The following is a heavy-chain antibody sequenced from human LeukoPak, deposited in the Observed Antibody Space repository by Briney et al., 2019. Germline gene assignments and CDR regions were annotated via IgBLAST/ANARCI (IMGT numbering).Heavy chain of an antibody. Sequence: GGSLRLSCAASGFTVSSNYMSWVRQAPGKGLEWVSVIYSGGSTYYADSVKGRFTIFRDNSKNTLYLQMNSLRAEDMAIYYCARDLPYDSSSNWFDPWGQGTLVTVSS. D-gene: IGHD6-6*01. CDR3: ARDLPYDSSSNWFDP. CDR2: IYSGGST. CDR1: GFTVSSNY. J-gene: IGHJ5*02. V-gene: IGHV3-53*05.